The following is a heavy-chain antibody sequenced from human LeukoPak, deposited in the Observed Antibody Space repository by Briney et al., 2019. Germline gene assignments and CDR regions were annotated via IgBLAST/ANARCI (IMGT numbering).Heavy chain of an antibody. CDR2: IYSSGST. CDR3: ARVSLVRGAPDYYFDY. D-gene: IGHD3-10*01. CDR1: GGSISSYY. Sequence: SETLSLTCTVSGGSISSYYWSWIRQPPGKGLEWIGRIYSSGSTNYNPSLKSRVTMSVDTSKNQFSLKLSSVTAADTAVYYCARVSLVRGAPDYYFDYWGQGTLVTVSS. V-gene: IGHV4-4*07. J-gene: IGHJ4*02.